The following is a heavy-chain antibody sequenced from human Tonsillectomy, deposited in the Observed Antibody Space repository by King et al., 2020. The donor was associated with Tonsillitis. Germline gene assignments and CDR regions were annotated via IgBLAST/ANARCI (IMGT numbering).Heavy chain of an antibody. CDR2: IRTKVNTYAT. D-gene: IGHD1-26*01. V-gene: IGHV3-73*02. J-gene: IGHJ4*02. Sequence: VQLVESGGGLVQPGGSLKVSCAASGFTVSGSAMHWVRQASGKGLEWVGHIRTKVNTYATAYAASVKGRFTISRDESKNTAYLQMNSLTIEETAVYYCTRSFGSGSDQYFFAFWGQGTLVTVSS. CDR1: GFTVSGSA. CDR3: TRSFGSGSDQYFFAF.